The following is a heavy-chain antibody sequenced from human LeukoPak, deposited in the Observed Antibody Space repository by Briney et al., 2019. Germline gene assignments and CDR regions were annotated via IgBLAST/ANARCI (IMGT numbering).Heavy chain of an antibody. D-gene: IGHD3-10*01. Sequence: GVSLRLSCAASGFTFSSYAMSWVRQAPGKGLEWVSAISGSGGSTYYADSVKGRFTISRDNSKNTLYLQMNSLRAEDTAVYYCAKGKEYYYGSGSYYDYWGQGTLVTVSS. CDR3: AKGKEYYYGSGSYYDY. CDR2: ISGSGGST. J-gene: IGHJ4*02. V-gene: IGHV3-23*01. CDR1: GFTFSSYA.